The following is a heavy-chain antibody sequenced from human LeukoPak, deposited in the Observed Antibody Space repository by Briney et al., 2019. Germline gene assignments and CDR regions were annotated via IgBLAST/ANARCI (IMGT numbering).Heavy chain of an antibody. J-gene: IGHJ6*03. D-gene: IGHD2-2*01. CDR3: GYCSSTSCLDHYYCMDV. Sequence: PSETLSLTXTVSGGSISSYYWSWIRQPAGKGLEWIGRIYTSGSTNYNPSLKSRVTMSVDTSKNQFSLKLSSVTAADTAVYYCGYCSSTSCLDHYYCMDVWGKGTTVTVSS. CDR1: GGSISSYY. CDR2: IYTSGST. V-gene: IGHV4-4*07.